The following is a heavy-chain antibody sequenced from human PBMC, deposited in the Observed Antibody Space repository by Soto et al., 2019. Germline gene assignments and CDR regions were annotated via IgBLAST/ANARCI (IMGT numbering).Heavy chain of an antibody. V-gene: IGHV3-23*01. J-gene: IGHJ4*02. Sequence: GGSLRLSCAASGFTFSSYAMSWVRQAPGKGLEWVSATSGSGSTFYADSVKGRFTISRDNSKNTLYLQMNSLRAEDTAVYYCAKEKDCDYVWGSYRYTSDYWGQGTLVTVSS. CDR1: GFTFSSYA. CDR2: TSGSGST. D-gene: IGHD3-16*02. CDR3: AKEKDCDYVWGSYRYTSDY.